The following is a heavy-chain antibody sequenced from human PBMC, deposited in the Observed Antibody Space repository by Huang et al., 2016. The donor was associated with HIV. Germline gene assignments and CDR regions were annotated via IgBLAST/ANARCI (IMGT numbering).Heavy chain of an antibody. J-gene: IGHJ6*04. CDR1: GYTFTSYY. CDR2: INSIGGST. Sequence: QVQLVQSGAEVKKPGASVRVSCKASGYTFTSYYLHWVRQAPGQGLEWMGRINSIGGSTTYAKKFQGRVTMTRDTSTSTVYMELSNLRSEDTAVYYCARERRGFGMDVWGKGTTVTVSS. V-gene: IGHV1-46*03. CDR3: ARERRGFGMDV.